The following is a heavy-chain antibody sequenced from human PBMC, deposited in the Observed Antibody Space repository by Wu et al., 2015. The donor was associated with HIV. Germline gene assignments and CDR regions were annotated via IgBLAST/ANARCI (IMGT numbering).Heavy chain of an antibody. D-gene: IGHD2-2*01. J-gene: IGHJ6*02. CDR3: GRVAGCSFTWCYWRMDV. V-gene: IGHV1-46*02. CDR1: GYTFKTYN. Sequence: QVQLMQSGAEVQKPGASVKVSCKASGYTFKTYNMHWVRQAPGQGLEWMGLINPSREYGTYANKFQGRVTMTTDTSTSTAYMELRSLRFDDTAVYYCGRVAGCSFTWCYWRMDVWGQGTTVIVSS. CDR2: INPSREYG.